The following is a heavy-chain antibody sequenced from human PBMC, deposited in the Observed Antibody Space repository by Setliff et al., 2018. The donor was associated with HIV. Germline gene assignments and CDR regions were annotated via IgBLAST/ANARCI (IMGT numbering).Heavy chain of an antibody. Sequence: PSETLSLTCTVSGGSLSSSSYYWSWIRQPAGKGLEWVGHFYSSGRTNYNPSLKSRVTMSVDTSKNQFSLKLSSVTAADTAVYYCAGLYRSRGGYSYYMDVWGKGTTVTV. J-gene: IGHJ6*03. CDR2: FYSSGRT. V-gene: IGHV4-61*09. CDR1: GGSLSSSSYY. D-gene: IGHD2-15*01. CDR3: AGLYRSRGGYSYYMDV.